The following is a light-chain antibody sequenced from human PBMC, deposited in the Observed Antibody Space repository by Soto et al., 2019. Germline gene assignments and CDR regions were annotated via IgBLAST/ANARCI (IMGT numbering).Light chain of an antibody. V-gene: IGLV2-14*01. CDR1: SSDGCDYGF. CDR2: EVS. Sequence: ALPQPASVSGSPRQSITLSCTGDSSDGCDYGFVSWYQHHQGNGPKLMIYEVSNRPAGVSDRFSGSKTGNTASLTITGLHAEDEADYYCNSYTSTNTWVFVTGTKVTVL. J-gene: IGLJ1*01. CDR3: NSYTSTNTWV.